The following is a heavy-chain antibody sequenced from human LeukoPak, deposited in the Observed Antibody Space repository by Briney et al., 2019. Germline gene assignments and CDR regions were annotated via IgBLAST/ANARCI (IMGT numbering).Heavy chain of an antibody. J-gene: IGHJ6*02. CDR2: INPNSGGT. CDR3: ASNSPTYYYYGMDV. CDR1: GYTFTGYY. D-gene: IGHD1-1*01. V-gene: IGHV1-2*02. Sequence: GASVKVSCKASGYTFTGYYMHWVRQAPGQGLEWMGWINPNSGGTNYAQKFQGRVTMTRDTSISTAYMELSRLRSDDTAVYYCASNSPTYYYYGMDVWGQGTTVTVSS.